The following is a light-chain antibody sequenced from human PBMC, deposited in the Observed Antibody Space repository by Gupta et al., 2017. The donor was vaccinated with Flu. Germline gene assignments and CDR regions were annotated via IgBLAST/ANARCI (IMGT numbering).Light chain of an antibody. CDR3: HQYKTTPYT. CDR2: GTS. V-gene: IGKV3-20*01. Sequence: ERVTLSCRASESVTRNCVFRYQQKPGQAARVLIYGTSNRAPGIPDRFRGGGSGTDCTLSINRVEPEDAGFCYWHQYKTTPYTFGQGTKLEIK. J-gene: IGKJ2*01. CDR1: ESVTRNC.